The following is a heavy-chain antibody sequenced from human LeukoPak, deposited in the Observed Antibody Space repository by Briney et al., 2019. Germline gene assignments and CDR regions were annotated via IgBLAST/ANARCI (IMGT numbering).Heavy chain of an antibody. CDR1: GFTFSSYA. V-gene: IGHV3-74*03. CDR3: ARDPRFSENLDY. CDR2: INSDGSIT. D-gene: IGHD1-14*01. Sequence: PGGSLRLSCAASGFTFSSYAMSWVRQAPGKGLVWVSRINSDGSITTYADSVKGRFTISRDNAKNTLYLQMNSLRAEDTAVYYCARDPRFSENLDYWGQGTLVTVSS. J-gene: IGHJ4*02.